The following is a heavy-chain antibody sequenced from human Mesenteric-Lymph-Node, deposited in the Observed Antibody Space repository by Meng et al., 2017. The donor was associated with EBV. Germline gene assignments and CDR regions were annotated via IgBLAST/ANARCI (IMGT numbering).Heavy chain of an antibody. CDR3: ARCYDSVHL. J-gene: IGHJ4*02. V-gene: IGHV4-34*01. Sequence: QAPRQRRGAGFVELSDPLAVAGVVSVGTFGSYSWSWDARPPGKGMAWIREINHSETTNSTPSLSRRVPMSVETSKSQFSLKLSSVTAAATAVYYCARCYDSVHLWGQGTLVTVSS. CDR1: VGTFGSYS. CDR2: INHSETT. D-gene: IGHD2-2*01.